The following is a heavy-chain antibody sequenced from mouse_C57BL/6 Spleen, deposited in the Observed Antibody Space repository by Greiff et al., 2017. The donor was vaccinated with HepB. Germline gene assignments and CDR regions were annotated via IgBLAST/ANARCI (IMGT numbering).Heavy chain of an antibody. Sequence: EVQLQQSGGGLVQPGGSMKLSCVASGFTFSNYWMNWVRQSPEKGLEWVAQIRLKSDNYATHYAESVKGRFTISRDDSKSSVYLQMNNLRAEDTGIYYCTGLRGYYYAMDYWGQGTSVTVSS. CDR1: GFTFSNYW. J-gene: IGHJ4*01. CDR2: IRLKSDNYAT. V-gene: IGHV6-3*01. CDR3: TGLRGYYYAMDY.